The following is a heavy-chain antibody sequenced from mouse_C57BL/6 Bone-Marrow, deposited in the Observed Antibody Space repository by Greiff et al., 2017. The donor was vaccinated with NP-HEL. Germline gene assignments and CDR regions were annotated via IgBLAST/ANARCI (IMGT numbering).Heavy chain of an antibody. CDR3: ARVQCSYGSSFGY. J-gene: IGHJ3*01. CDR2: IYPRSGNT. D-gene: IGHD1-1*01. V-gene: IGHV1-81*01. Sequence: QVQLQQSGAELVRPGASVKLSCKASGYTFTSYGIGWVKQRTGQGLEWIGEIYPRSGNTYYNETSKGKATLTADKSSSTAYMELRSLTTEDSAVYFCARVQCSYGSSFGYWYRGQVVTVTA. CDR1: GYTFTSYG.